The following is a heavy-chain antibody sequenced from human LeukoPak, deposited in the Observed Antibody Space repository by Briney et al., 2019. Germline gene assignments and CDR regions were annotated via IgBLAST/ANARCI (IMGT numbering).Heavy chain of an antibody. CDR3: ARSPPGSTVTPGNY. V-gene: IGHV3-48*01. J-gene: IGHJ4*02. D-gene: IGHD5/OR15-5a*01. CDR1: GSTFSNYS. Sequence: QPGGSLRLSCAASGSTFSNYSMNWVRQAPGKGLEWVSYISDRSTTIYYADSVKGRFTISRDNAKNSLNLQMNSLRPEDTAIYYCARSPPGSTVTPGNYWGQGTLVTVSS. CDR2: ISDRSTTI.